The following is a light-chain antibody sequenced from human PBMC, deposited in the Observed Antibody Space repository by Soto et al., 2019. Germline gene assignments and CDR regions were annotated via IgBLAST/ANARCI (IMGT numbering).Light chain of an antibody. CDR1: QGISSY. Sequence: VQLTQSAAFLSAKKGDRVTITCRASQGISSYLAWYQQKPRKAPEVLIFGASTLQSGVPSRFSGSGSGTEFTLTISSLQPEDFATYCCQQLMSYPIPFGQGTRLENK. J-gene: IGKJ5*01. V-gene: IGKV1-9*01. CDR3: QQLMSYPIP. CDR2: GAS.